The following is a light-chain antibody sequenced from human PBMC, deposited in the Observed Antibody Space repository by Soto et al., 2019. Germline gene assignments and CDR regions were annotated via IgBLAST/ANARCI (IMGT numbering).Light chain of an antibody. CDR1: SSDVGAYHY. J-gene: IGLJ3*02. V-gene: IGLV2-14*01. CDR2: EVS. Sequence: QSVLTQPASVSGSPGQSITISCTGTSSDVGAYHYVSWYQQHTHKPPKIIIYEVSHRPLGVSDRFSASKSGNTASLTISGLQADDEADYYCCSYSTGSTRWVFGGGTKLTVL. CDR3: CSYSTGSTRWV.